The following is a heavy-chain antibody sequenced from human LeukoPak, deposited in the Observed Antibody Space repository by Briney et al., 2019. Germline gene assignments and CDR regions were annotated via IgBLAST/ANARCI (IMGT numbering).Heavy chain of an antibody. CDR2: VSTGSNYI. CDR3: ARDRPGSGSSPGFDY. D-gene: IGHD3-10*01. CDR1: GFTFSSYS. Sequence: PGGSLRLSCTASGFTFSSYSLNWVRQAPGKGLEWVSSVSTGSNYIYYADSVKGRFTISRDNDKNSLYLQMNSLRVEDTAVYYCARDRPGSGSSPGFDYWGQGTLVTVSS. J-gene: IGHJ4*02. V-gene: IGHV3-21*01.